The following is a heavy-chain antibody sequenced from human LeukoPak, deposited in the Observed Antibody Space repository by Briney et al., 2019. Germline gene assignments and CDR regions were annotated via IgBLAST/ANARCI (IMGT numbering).Heavy chain of an antibody. V-gene: IGHV1-8*01. CDR2: MNPNSGNT. CDR1: GYTFTSYD. Sequence: GASVKVSCKAPGYTFTSYDINWVRQATGQGLEWMGWMNPNSGNTGYAQKFQGRVTMTRNTSISTAYMELSSLRSEDTAVYYCAGVKGWYNAFDIWGQGTMVTVSS. J-gene: IGHJ3*02. D-gene: IGHD6-19*01. CDR3: AGVKGWYNAFDI.